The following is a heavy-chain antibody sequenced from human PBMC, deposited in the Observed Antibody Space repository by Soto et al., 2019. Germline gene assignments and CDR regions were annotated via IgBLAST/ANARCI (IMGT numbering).Heavy chain of an antibody. CDR3: ARERRDVVVAASYFDY. Sequence: SETLSLTCTVSGGSISSYYWSWIRQPPGKGLEWIGYIYYSGSTNYNPSLKSRVTISVDTSKNQFSLKLSSVTAADTAVYYCARERRDVVVAASYFDYWGQGTLVTVSS. D-gene: IGHD2-15*01. CDR1: GGSISSYY. V-gene: IGHV4-59*01. J-gene: IGHJ4*02. CDR2: IYYSGST.